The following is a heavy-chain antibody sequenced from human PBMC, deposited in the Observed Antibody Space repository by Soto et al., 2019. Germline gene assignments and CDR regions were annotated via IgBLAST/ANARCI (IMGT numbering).Heavy chain of an antibody. J-gene: IGHJ5*02. CDR1: GGSISSSNW. V-gene: IGHV4-4*02. CDR2: IYHSGST. CDR3: ARGDSSGYYYHDWFDP. D-gene: IGHD3-22*01. Sequence: PSETLSLTCAVSGGSISSSNWWSWVRQPPGKGLEWIGEIYHSGSTNYNPSLKSRVTISVDKSKNQFSLKLSSVTAADTAVYYCARGDSSGYYYHDWFDPWGQGTLVTVSS.